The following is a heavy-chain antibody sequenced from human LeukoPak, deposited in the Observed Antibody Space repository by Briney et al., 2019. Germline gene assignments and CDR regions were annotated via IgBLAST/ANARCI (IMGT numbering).Heavy chain of an antibody. J-gene: IGHJ4*02. CDR3: ATMIVVADYFDY. D-gene: IGHD3-22*01. Sequence: GASVKVSCKASEYIFITDYIHWVRQAPGQGLEWMGTINPSGDSATYAQKFQGRVTITRDTSASTAYMELSSLRSEDTAVYYCATMIVVADYFDYWGQGTLVTVSS. CDR1: EYIFITDY. V-gene: IGHV1-46*01. CDR2: INPSGDSA.